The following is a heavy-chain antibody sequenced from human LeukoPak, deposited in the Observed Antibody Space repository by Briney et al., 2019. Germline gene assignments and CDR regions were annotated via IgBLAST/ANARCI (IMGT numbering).Heavy chain of an antibody. CDR3: ARVGDIVVVPAAIPFDP. Sequence: PSETLSLTCTVSGGSISSGDYYWSWIRQPPGKGLEWIEYIYYSGSTYYNPSLKSRVTISVDTSKNQFSLKLSSVTAADTAVYYCARVGDIVVVPAAIPFDPWGQGTLVTVSS. J-gene: IGHJ5*02. CDR1: GGSISSGDYY. V-gene: IGHV4-30-4*08. D-gene: IGHD2-2*01. CDR2: IYYSGST.